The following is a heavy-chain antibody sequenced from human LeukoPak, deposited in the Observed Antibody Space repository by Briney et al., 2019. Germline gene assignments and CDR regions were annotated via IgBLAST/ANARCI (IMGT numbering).Heavy chain of an antibody. D-gene: IGHD2-8*01. CDR2: IIPIFGTA. V-gene: IGHV1-69*13. Sequence: ASVKVSCKDSGGTFSSYAISWVRQAPGQGLEWMGGIIPIFGTANYAQKFQGRVTITADESTSTAYMELSSLRSEDTAVYYCAAEVVLMVYAIHYYYYGMDVWGQGTTVTVSS. CDR3: AAEVVLMVYAIHYYYYGMDV. CDR1: GGTFSSYA. J-gene: IGHJ6*02.